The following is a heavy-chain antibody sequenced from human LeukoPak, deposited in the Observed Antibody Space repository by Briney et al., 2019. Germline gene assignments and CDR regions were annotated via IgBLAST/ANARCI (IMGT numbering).Heavy chain of an antibody. J-gene: IGHJ4*02. CDR1: GFIVSSNY. D-gene: IGHD3-22*01. V-gene: IGHV3-53*01. CDR3: AREVRGYYFDY. CDR2: ISSGGNT. Sequence: GGSLRLSCAASGFIVSSNYMSWVRQAPGKGLEWVSVISSGGNTYYADSVKGRFTISRDISKSTLYLQMNGLRAEDTAVYYCAREVRGYYFDYWGQGTLVTVSP.